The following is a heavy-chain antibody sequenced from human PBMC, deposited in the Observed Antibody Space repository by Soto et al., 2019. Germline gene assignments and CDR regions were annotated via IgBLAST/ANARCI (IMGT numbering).Heavy chain of an antibody. CDR1: GDTISTGGYS. Sequence: SETLSLTCAVSGDTISTGGYSWAWIRQPPGKALEWIGHTYHSGNPYYNPSLKSRVIISVDRSKNQFSLKLSSVTAADTAVYYCARGPDVDSSSWYGWRPSFWDYWGQGTLVTVSS. CDR3: ARGPDVDSSSWYGWRPSFWDY. CDR2: TYHSGNP. D-gene: IGHD6-13*01. J-gene: IGHJ4*02. V-gene: IGHV4-30-2*01.